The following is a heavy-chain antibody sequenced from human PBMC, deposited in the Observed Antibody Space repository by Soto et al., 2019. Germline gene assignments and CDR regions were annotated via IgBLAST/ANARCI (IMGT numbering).Heavy chain of an antibody. V-gene: IGHV4-31*03. J-gene: IGHJ4*02. CDR1: GGSITSGGYY. D-gene: IGHD3-22*01. Sequence: QVPLQESGPGLVQPSQTLSLSCTVSGGSITSGGYYWSWIRQHPGKGLEWIGYIYYSGTTYYNPSLKRRLTISLATSRNQFSLEVNSVSAADTAVYYCARAASSGYTFEHWGQGTLVTVSS. CDR3: ARAASSGYTFEH. CDR2: IYYSGTT.